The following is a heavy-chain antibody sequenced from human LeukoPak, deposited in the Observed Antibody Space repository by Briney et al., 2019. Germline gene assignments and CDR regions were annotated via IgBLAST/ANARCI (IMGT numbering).Heavy chain of an antibody. V-gene: IGHV3-30-3*01. CDR2: ISYDGSNK. D-gene: IGHD6-13*01. Sequence: PGGSLRLSCAASGFTFSSYAMHWVRQAPGKGLEWVAVISYDGSNKYYADSVKGRFTISRDNSKNTLYLQMNSLRAEDTAVYYCARRIAAAALYYYYGMDVWGQGTTVTVSS. CDR3: ARRIAAAALYYYYGMDV. CDR1: GFTFSSYA. J-gene: IGHJ6*02.